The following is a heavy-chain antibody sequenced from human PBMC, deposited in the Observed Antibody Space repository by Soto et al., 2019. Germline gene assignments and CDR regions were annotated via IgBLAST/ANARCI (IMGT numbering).Heavy chain of an antibody. Sequence: PSETLSLTCTVSGGSTSSSNYYWGWIRQPPGKGLEWIGSIYYSGSTYYNASLKSRVTISVDTSKNQFSLKLSSVTAADTAVYYCARYVAPPYYFDYWGQGTLVTVSS. V-gene: IGHV4-39*01. J-gene: IGHJ4*02. D-gene: IGHD3-10*02. CDR1: GGSTSSSNYY. CDR2: IYYSGST. CDR3: ARYVAPPYYFDY.